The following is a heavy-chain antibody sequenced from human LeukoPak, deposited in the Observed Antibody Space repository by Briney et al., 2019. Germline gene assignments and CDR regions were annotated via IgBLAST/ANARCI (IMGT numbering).Heavy chain of an antibody. CDR3: ARVRYDYVKVDY. J-gene: IGHJ4*02. Sequence: PSETLSLTCTVSGGSISSSTYYWGWIRQPPGKGLEWIGSIYYSGSTYYNPTLKSRVTISVDTSKNQFSLKLTSVTAADTAVYYCARVRYDYVKVDYWGQGTLVTVSS. CDR1: GGSISSSTYY. D-gene: IGHD3-16*01. V-gene: IGHV4-39*07. CDR2: IYYSGST.